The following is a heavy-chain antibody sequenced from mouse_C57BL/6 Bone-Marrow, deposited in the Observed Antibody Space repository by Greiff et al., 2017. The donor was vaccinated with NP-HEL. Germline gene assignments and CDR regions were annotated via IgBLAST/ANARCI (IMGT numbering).Heavy chain of an antibody. J-gene: IGHJ4*01. D-gene: IGHD1-1*01. Sequence: EVMLVESGGGLVQPKGSLKLSCAASGFSFNTYAMNWVRQAPGKGLEWVARIRSKSNNYATYYADSVKDRFTISRDDSESMLYLQMNNLKTEDTAMYYCVSPFITTHAMDYWGQGTSVTVSS. CDR3: VSPFITTHAMDY. V-gene: IGHV10-1*01. CDR2: IRSKSNNYAT. CDR1: GFSFNTYA.